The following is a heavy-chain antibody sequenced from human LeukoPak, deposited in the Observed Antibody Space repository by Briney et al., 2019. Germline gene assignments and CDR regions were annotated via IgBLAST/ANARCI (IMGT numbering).Heavy chain of an antibody. CDR1: GITLSNYG. J-gene: IGHJ4*02. CDR2: ISGSGGST. Sequence: GGSLRLSCAVSGITLSNYGMSWVREAPWKGLEWVAGISGSGGSTNYADSVKGRFTISRDSPKNILYLQMNSLRAEDTAVYFCAKRGVVIRVILVGFHKEAYYFDSWGQGALVTVSS. CDR3: AKRGVVIRVILVGFHKEAYYFDS. D-gene: IGHD3-22*01. V-gene: IGHV3-23*01.